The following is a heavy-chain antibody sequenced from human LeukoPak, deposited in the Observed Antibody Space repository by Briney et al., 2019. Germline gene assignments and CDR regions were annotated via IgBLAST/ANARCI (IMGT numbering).Heavy chain of an antibody. Sequence: GGSLRLSCAASGFTFSSYWMHWVRQAPGKGLVWVSRINSDGSKISYADSVKGRFTISRDNDTNTLYLQMNSLRAEATAVYFCARDYYGSGSYFDSLDYWGQGTLVTVSS. CDR2: INSDGSKI. D-gene: IGHD3-10*01. J-gene: IGHJ4*02. CDR1: GFTFSSYW. CDR3: ARDYYGSGSYFDSLDY. V-gene: IGHV3-74*01.